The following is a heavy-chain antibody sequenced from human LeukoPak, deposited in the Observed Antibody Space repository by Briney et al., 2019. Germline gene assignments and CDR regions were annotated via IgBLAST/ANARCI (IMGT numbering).Heavy chain of an antibody. D-gene: IGHD6-19*01. CDR1: GGSISSGGYS. CDR3: ASLSAGSGWYDY. CDR2: IYYSGST. Sequence: SETLSLTCTVSGGSISSGGYSWSWIRQHPGKGLEWIGYIYYSGSTYYNPSLKSRVTISVDTSKNQFSLKLSSVTAAHTAVYYCASLSAGSGWYDYWGQGTLVTVSS. J-gene: IGHJ4*02. V-gene: IGHV4-31*03.